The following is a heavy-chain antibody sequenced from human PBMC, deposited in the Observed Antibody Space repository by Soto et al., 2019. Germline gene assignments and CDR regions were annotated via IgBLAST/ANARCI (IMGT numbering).Heavy chain of an antibody. V-gene: IGHV3-53*01. J-gene: IGHJ4*02. Sequence: GGVLRLSCAASGFTVSSNYMSWVRQAPGKGLEWVSVIYSGGSTYYADSVKGRFTISRDNSKNTLYLQMNSLRAEDTAVYYCARDLGYSYGYDYWGQGTLVTVSS. CDR2: IYSGGST. D-gene: IGHD5-18*01. CDR3: ARDLGYSYGYDY. CDR1: GFTVSSNY.